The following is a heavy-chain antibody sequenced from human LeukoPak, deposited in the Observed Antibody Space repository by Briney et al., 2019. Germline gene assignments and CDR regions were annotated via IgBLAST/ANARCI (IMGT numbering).Heavy chain of an antibody. Sequence: SQTLSLTCAISGDSVSSKSTAWNWIRQSPSRGLEWLGRTYYRSKWYNGYAVSVKSRITINPDTSKNQFSLQLNSVTPEDTAVYYCATALSYDFWSGYDAFDVWGQGTMVTVSS. CDR3: ATALSYDFWSGYDAFDV. D-gene: IGHD3-3*01. J-gene: IGHJ3*01. V-gene: IGHV6-1*01. CDR1: GDSVSSKSTA. CDR2: TYYRSKWYN.